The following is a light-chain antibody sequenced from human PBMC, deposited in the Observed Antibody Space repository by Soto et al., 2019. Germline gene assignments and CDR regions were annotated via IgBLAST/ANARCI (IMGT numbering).Light chain of an antibody. CDR1: SSDVGGYNY. CDR3: SSYTSSSTLYD. Sequence: ALTQPASVSGSPGQSITISCTGTSSDVGGYNYVSWYQQHPGKAPKLMIYDVSNRPSGVSNRFSGSKSGNTASLTISGLQAEDEADYYCSSYTSSSTLYDFGTGTKVTVL. CDR2: DVS. J-gene: IGLJ1*01. V-gene: IGLV2-14*01.